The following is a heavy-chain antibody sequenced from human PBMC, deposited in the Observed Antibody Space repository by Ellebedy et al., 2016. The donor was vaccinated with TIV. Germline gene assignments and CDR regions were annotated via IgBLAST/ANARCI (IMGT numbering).Heavy chain of an antibody. Sequence: GESLKISCAASGFTFSSYSMNWVRQAPGKGLEWVSSISSSSSYIYYVDSVKGRFTISRDNSKNTLYLQMNSLRSEDAAVYYCAMGGYGSGSYRISDYWGQGTLVTVSS. CDR2: ISSSSSYI. CDR1: GFTFSSYS. J-gene: IGHJ4*02. CDR3: AMGGYGSGSYRISDY. D-gene: IGHD3-10*01. V-gene: IGHV3-21*01.